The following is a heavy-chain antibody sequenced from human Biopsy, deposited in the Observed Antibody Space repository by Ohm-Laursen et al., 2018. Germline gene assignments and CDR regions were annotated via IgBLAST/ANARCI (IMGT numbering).Heavy chain of an antibody. CDR3: ARHPTGFWFDP. J-gene: IGHJ5*02. CDR2: IYNTETT. CDR1: GGSISSSTTYY. Sequence: SDTLSLTCTVSGGSISSSTTYYWAWLRQPPGKGLEWIGSIYNTETTFYNPSLKSRVTISVDTSTSQFSLKVSFVTAADTALYFCARHPTGFWFDPWGHGTLVTVSS. V-gene: IGHV4-39*01.